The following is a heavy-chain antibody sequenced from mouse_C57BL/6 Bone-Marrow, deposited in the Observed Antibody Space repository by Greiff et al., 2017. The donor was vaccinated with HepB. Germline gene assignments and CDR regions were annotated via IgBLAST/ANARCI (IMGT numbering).Heavy chain of an antibody. D-gene: IGHD1-1*01. CDR1: GYTFNSYW. CDR2: IYPGNSDT. V-gene: IGHV1-5*01. Sequence: EVQLQQSGPVLARPGASVKMSCKTSGYTFNSYWMHWVKQRPGQGLEWIGAIYPGNSDTSYNQKFKGKAKLTAVTSASTAYMELSSLTNEDSAVYYCTVTTVVSFDYWGQGTTLTVSS. CDR3: TVTTVVSFDY. J-gene: IGHJ2*01.